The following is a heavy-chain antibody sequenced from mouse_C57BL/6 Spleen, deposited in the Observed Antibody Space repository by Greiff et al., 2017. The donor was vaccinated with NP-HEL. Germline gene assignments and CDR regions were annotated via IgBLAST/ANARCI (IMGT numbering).Heavy chain of an antibody. V-gene: IGHV1-82*01. CDR3: AREDYYAPAGYFDV. Sequence: VQRVESGPELVKPGASVKISCKASGYAFSSSWMNWVKQRPGKGLEWIGRIYPGDGDTNYNGKFKGKATLTADKSSSTAYMQLSSLTSEDSAVYFCAREDYYAPAGYFDVWGTGTTVTVSS. CDR2: IYPGDGDT. CDR1: GYAFSSSW. J-gene: IGHJ1*03. D-gene: IGHD1-1*01.